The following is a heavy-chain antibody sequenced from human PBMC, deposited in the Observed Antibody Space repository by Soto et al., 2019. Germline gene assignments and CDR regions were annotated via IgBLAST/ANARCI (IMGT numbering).Heavy chain of an antibody. CDR1: GFTFSSYG. J-gene: IGHJ6*02. Sequence: GGSLRLSCAASGFTFSSYGMHWVRQAPGKGLEWVAVIWYDGTNKYYADSVRGRFTISRDNSKNTLYLQMSSLRAEDTAIYYCARDFVSYYYDSSGYSQGYYYGMDVWGQGTTVTVSS. CDR2: IWYDGTNK. CDR3: ARDFVSYYYDSSGYSQGYYYGMDV. D-gene: IGHD3-22*01. V-gene: IGHV3-33*01.